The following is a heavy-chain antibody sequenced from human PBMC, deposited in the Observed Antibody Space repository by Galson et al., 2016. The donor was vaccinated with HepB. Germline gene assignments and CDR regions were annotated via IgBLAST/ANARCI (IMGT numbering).Heavy chain of an antibody. J-gene: IGHJ5*02. V-gene: IGHV3-33*01. Sequence: SLRLSCAASGFSFSSYGMHWVRQAPGRGLEWVAVIWYDGTKKYYADSVNGRFTISRDNSKNTVYLEMSSLRAEDTAVYHCARDMRPHPYWFDPWGQGTLVTVSS. CDR1: GFSFSSYG. CDR3: ARDMRPHPYWFDP. CDR2: IWYDGTKK.